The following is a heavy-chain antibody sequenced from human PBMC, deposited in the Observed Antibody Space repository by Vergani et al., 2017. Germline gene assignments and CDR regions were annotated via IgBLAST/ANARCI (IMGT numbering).Heavy chain of an antibody. J-gene: IGHJ6*03. V-gene: IGHV4-34*01. CDR3: ARGGATVSGFGEPHYYYMDV. D-gene: IGHD3-10*01. Sequence: QVQLQQWGAGLLKPSETLSLTCAVYGGSFSGYYWRWIRQPPGKGLEWIGEINHSGSTNYNPSLKSRVTISVDTSKNQFSLKLSSVTAADTAVYYCARGGATVSGFGEPHYYYMDVWGKGTTVTVSS. CDR2: INHSGST. CDR1: GGSFSGYY.